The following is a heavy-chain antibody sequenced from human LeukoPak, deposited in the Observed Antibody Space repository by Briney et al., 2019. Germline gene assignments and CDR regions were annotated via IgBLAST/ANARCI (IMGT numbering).Heavy chain of an antibody. CDR2: INPNSGGT. Sequence: ASVKVSCKASGYTFTGYYMHWVRQAPGQGLEWMGRINPNSGGTNYAQKFQGRATMTRDTSISTAYMELSRLRSDDTAVYYCARETSLSIGGSFDFDYWGQGTLVTVSS. D-gene: IGHD6-6*01. CDR3: ARETSLSIGGSFDFDY. CDR1: GYTFTGYY. J-gene: IGHJ4*02. V-gene: IGHV1-2*06.